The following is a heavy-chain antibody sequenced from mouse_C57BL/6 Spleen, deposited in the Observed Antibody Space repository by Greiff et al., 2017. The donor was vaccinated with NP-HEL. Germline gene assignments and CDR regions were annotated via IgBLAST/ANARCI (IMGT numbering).Heavy chain of an antibody. V-gene: IGHV1-63*01. CDR1: GYTFTNYW. J-gene: IGHJ2*01. D-gene: IGHD2-2*01. CDR3: ARRTGGYPFDY. CDR2: IYPGGGYT. Sequence: QVHVKQSGAELVRPGTSVKMSCKASGYTFTNYWIGWAKQRPGHGLEWIGDIYPGGGYTNYNEKFKGKATLTADKSSSTAYMQFSSLTSEDSAIYYCARRTGGYPFDYWGQGTTLTVSS.